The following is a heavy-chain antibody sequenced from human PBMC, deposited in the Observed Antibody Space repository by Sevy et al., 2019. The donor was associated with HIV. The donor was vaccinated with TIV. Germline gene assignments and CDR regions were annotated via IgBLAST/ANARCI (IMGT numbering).Heavy chain of an antibody. CDR3: AKDQYGTGSYTYDY. Sequence: ASVKVSCKASGYTFTTYYMHWVRQAPGQGLEWMGMINPSGGSTSYAEKFQGRVTMTRYTSTSTVYMELSSLRSEDTAVYYCAKDQYGTGSYTYDYWGQGTLVTVSS. J-gene: IGHJ4*02. CDR1: GYTFTTYY. V-gene: IGHV1-46*01. CDR2: INPSGGST. D-gene: IGHD3-10*01.